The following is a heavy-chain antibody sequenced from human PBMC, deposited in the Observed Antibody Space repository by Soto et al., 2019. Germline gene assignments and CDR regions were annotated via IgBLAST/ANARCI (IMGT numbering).Heavy chain of an antibody. CDR3: ARDRSSSDY. Sequence: QVQLVQSGAEVKKPGASVKVSCKASGYTFTSYGISWVRQAPGQGLEWMGWISAYNGNTDYAQNFQGRVTMTTDTSPSTVYMELRSLRSDDTAVYYCARDRSSSDYWGQGTLVTVSS. V-gene: IGHV1-18*01. CDR2: ISAYNGNT. CDR1: GYTFTSYG. D-gene: IGHD6-6*01. J-gene: IGHJ4*02.